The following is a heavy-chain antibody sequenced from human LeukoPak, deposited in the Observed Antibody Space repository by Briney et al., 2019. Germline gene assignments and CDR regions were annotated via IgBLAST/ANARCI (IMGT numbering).Heavy chain of an antibody. D-gene: IGHD7-27*01. J-gene: IGHJ2*01. V-gene: IGHV4-34*01. CDR2: IHYTGAT. Sequence: PPETLSLTCAVYGGTFTGYYWSWIRQPPGKGLEWIGEIHYTGATNYKPSLKSRVTISGDPSKNQVSLRVSSVTAADTAVYYCARGVLGPYYFDLWGRGTLVTVSS. CDR3: ARGVLGPYYFDL. CDR1: GGTFTGYY.